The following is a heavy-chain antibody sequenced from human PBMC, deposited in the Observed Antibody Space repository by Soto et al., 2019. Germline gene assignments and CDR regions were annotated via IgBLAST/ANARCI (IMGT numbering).Heavy chain of an antibody. V-gene: IGHV4-39*01. CDR1: GGSISSSSYY. Sequence: SETLSLTYTVSGGSISSSSYYWGWIRQPPGKGLEWIGSIYYSGSTYYNPSLKSRVTISVDTSKNQFSLKLSSVTAADTAVYYCATSGGNYGYWGQGTLVTISS. D-gene: IGHD1-7*01. CDR2: IYYSGST. CDR3: ATSGGNYGY. J-gene: IGHJ4*02.